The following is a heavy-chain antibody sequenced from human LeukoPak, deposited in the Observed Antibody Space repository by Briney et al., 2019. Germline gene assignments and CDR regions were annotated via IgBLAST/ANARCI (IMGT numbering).Heavy chain of an antibody. J-gene: IGHJ4*02. Sequence: GGPLRLSCASSGLTFSNFAMSCLRQGPGKGLECVSLISANGGATYYADSVKGRFTISRDNSKNTLYLQMNSLRADDTAVYYCAKASGSPYYFDYWGQGTLVTVSS. V-gene: IGHV3-23*01. D-gene: IGHD3-10*01. CDR2: ISANGGAT. CDR3: AKASGSPYYFDY. CDR1: GLTFSNFA.